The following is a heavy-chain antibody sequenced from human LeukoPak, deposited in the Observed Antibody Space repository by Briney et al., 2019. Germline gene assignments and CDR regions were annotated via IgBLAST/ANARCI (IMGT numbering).Heavy chain of an antibody. CDR2: ISGSGGST. J-gene: IGHJ6*02. V-gene: IGHV3-23*01. CDR3: ARNNGMDV. CDR1: GFTFSSYA. Sequence: PGGSLRLSCAASGFTFSSYAMSWVRQAPGKGLEWVSAISGSGGSTYYADSVKGRFTISKDNAKNSLYLQMSSLRAEDTALYHCARNNGMDVWGQGTTVIVSS.